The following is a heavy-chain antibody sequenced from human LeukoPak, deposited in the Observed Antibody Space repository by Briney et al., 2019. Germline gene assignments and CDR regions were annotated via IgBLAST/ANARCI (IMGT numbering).Heavy chain of an antibody. J-gene: IGHJ4*02. D-gene: IGHD6-19*01. CDR1: GFTFSSYG. CDR3: ARAAVGTSGWYSFDY. CDR2: IWYDGSNK. Sequence: GGSLRHSCAASGFTFSSYGMHWVREAPGKGLEWVAVIWYDGSNKYYADSVKGRFTISRDNSKNTLYLQMISLIPEDTAVYYCARAAVGTSGWYSFDYWGQGALVTVSS. V-gene: IGHV3-33*01.